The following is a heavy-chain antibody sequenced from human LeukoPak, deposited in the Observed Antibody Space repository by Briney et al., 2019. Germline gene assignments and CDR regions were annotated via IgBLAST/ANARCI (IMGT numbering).Heavy chain of an antibody. D-gene: IGHD3-10*01. CDR3: ANRSPTMGYGMDV. CDR2: ISGSGGST. CDR1: GFTFSSYA. Sequence: SGGSLRLSCAASGFTFSSYAMSWVRQAPGKGLEWVSAISGSGGSTYYADSVKGRFTISRDNSKNTLYLQMNRLRAEDTAVYYCANRSPTMGYGMDVWGQGTTVTVSS. V-gene: IGHV3-23*01. J-gene: IGHJ6*02.